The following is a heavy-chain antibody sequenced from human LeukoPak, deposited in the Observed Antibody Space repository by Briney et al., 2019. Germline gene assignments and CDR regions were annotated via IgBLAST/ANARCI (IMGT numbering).Heavy chain of an antibody. CDR2: IYYNGAT. Sequence: PSETLSLTCTVSGGSITDYYWIRIRQPPGKGLEYIGYIYYNGATNYNPSLKSRVTISVDTSKNQFSLNLRSVTAADTAVYYCTRSDYSTYFNYWGPGTLVTVSS. CDR3: TRSDYSTYFNY. CDR1: GGSITDYY. V-gene: IGHV4-59*01. J-gene: IGHJ4*02. D-gene: IGHD2-15*01.